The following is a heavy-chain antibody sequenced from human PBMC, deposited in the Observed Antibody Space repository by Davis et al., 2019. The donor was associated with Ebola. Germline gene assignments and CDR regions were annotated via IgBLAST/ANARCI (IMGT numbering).Heavy chain of an antibody. CDR1: GFTFSSYD. Sequence: GESLKISCAASGFTFSSYDMHWVRQVTGKGLEWVSAIGTAGDTYYPGSVKGRFTISRENAKNSLYLQMNSLRARDTAVYYCARAHFGRSSFDYWGQGTLVTVSS. CDR2: IGTAGDT. J-gene: IGHJ4*02. D-gene: IGHD6-6*01. CDR3: ARAHFGRSSFDY. V-gene: IGHV3-13*01.